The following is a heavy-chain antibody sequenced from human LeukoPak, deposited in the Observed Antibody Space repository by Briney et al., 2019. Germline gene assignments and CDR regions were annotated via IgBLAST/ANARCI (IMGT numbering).Heavy chain of an antibody. Sequence: ASVKVSCKVSGYTLTELSMHWVRQAPGKGLEWMGGFDPEDGETIYAQKFQGRVTMTEDTSTDTAYMELSRLTSDDTAVYYCVRGVGSPNWFDPWGQGTRVIVSS. CDR3: VRGVGSPNWFDP. V-gene: IGHV1-24*01. CDR1: GYTLTELS. J-gene: IGHJ5*02. D-gene: IGHD3-3*01. CDR2: FDPEDGET.